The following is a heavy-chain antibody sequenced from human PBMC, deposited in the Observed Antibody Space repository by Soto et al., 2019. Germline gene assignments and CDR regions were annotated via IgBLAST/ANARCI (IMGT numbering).Heavy chain of an antibody. CDR3: VRRVSGNYDY. CDR1: GFTFNNYD. V-gene: IGHV3-64*01. CDR2: ISSNGGTT. D-gene: IGHD1-7*01. Sequence: EVQLAESGGNMVQPGGSLRLPCVASGFTFNNYDMHWVRQAPGKGLEYVSSISSNGGTTYYGNSVKGRFTISRDNSKNTLYLQMGSLRPEDMAVYYCVRRVSGNYDYWGQGTLVTVSS. J-gene: IGHJ4*02.